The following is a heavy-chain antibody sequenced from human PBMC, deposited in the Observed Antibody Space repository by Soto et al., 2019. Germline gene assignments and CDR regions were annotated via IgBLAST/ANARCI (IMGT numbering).Heavy chain of an antibody. CDR2: LNHTGGT. CDR3: ATRITVFGLLIPPFDP. CDR1: GGSVHGYY. J-gene: IGHJ5*02. V-gene: IGHV4-34*01. Sequence: SETLSLTCAVYGGSVHGYYWNWIRQPPGKGLEWIGELNHTGGTHYNPSLKSRVTMSVDTSKNQFSLRFSSVTAADTAIYYCATRITVFGLLIPPFDPWGQGTQVTVSS. D-gene: IGHD3-3*01.